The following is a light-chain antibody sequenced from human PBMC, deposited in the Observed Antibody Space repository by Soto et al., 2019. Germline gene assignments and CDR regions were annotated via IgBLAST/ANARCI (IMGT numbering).Light chain of an antibody. CDR3: QLYSGSPWT. CDR1: QTINHKY. J-gene: IGKJ1*01. Sequence: VLTPVAGTPSLSPGERAILSCRTSQTINHKYLAWFQQEAGRAPRLLIHSVSVRATGIPDRFSGSGSGTDFTLTISRLEPEDFAVYYCQLYSGSPWTFGQGTKVDIK. V-gene: IGKV3-20*01. CDR2: SVS.